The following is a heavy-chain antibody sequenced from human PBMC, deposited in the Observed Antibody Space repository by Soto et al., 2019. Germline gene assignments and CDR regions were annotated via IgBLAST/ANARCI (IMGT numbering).Heavy chain of an antibody. Sequence: QVQLVESGRGVVQPGRSLRLSCAVSGFTFSSHAMHWVRQAPGKGLEWVTLISSDGSNKYYADSVKGRFTTSRDNSKNTMYLQMNSLRVEDTAVYYCARDDEGGSDCDLGYWGQGALVTVSS. V-gene: IGHV3-30-3*01. D-gene: IGHD1-26*01. CDR3: ARDDEGGSDCDLGY. CDR2: ISSDGSNK. J-gene: IGHJ4*02. CDR1: GFTFSSHA.